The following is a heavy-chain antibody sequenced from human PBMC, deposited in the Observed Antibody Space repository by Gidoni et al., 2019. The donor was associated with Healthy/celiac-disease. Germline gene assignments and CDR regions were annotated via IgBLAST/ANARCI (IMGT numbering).Heavy chain of an antibody. CDR1: GYTFTSYD. CDR2: MNPNSGNT. Sequence: QVQLVQSGAEVKKPGASVKVSCKASGYTFTSYDINWVRQATGQGLEWMGWMNPNSGNTGYAQKFQGRVTMTRNTSRSTAYMELSSLRSEDTAGYYCARGPPHIAARRRGWFDPWGQGTLVTVSS. V-gene: IGHV1-8*01. CDR3: ARGPPHIAARRRGWFDP. J-gene: IGHJ5*02. D-gene: IGHD6-6*01.